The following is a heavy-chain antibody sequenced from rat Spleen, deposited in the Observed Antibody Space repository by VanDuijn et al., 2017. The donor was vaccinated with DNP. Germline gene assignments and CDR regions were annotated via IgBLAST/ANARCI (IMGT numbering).Heavy chain of an antibody. V-gene: IGHV5-31*01. CDR3: ARDGTVFRYFDF. Sequence: EVQLVESGGDLVQPGKSLKLSCVASGFTFNDYWMTWIRQVPGKGLEWIATITSSGSNTFYPDSVKGRFTISRDNVKNTRHLQMNSLRSEDTATYYCARDGTVFRYFDFWGPGTMVTVSS. D-gene: IGHD5-1*01. J-gene: IGHJ1*01. CDR1: GFTFNDYW. CDR2: ITSSGSNT.